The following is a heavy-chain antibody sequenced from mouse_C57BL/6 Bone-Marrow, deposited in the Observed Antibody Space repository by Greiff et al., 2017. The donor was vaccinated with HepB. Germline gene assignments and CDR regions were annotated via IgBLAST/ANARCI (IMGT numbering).Heavy chain of an antibody. CDR1: GFTFSNYW. CDR2: IRLKSDNYAT. CDR3: TISYYYAMDY. Sequence: EVKVEESGGGLVQPGGSMKLSCVASGFTFSNYWMNWVRQSPEKGLEWVAQIRLKSDNYATHYAESVKGRFTISRDDSKSSVYLQMNNSRAEDTGIYYCTISYYYAMDYWGQGTSVTVSS. J-gene: IGHJ4*01. V-gene: IGHV6-3*01.